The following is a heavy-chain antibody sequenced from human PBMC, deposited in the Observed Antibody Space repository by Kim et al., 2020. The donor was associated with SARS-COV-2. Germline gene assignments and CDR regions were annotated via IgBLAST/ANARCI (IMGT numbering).Heavy chain of an antibody. Sequence: GGSLRLSCTVSGFTISSYDLTWVRQAPGKGLEWVSVISGGGDRTYYADSVKGRFTISRDNSKNTLYLQMSSLRAEDTAMYYCAKVNRPYHYDSSGRNFWGQGTLVTVSS. CDR2: ISGGGDRT. J-gene: IGHJ4*02. CDR1: GFTISSYD. V-gene: IGHV3-23*01. D-gene: IGHD3-22*01. CDR3: AKVNRPYHYDSSGRNF.